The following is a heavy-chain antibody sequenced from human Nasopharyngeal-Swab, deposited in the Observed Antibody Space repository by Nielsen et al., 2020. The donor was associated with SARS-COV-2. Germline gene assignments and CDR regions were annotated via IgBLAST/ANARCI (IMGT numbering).Heavy chain of an antibody. D-gene: IGHD2-15*01. CDR2: IWYDGSNK. CDR1: GFTFSSYG. Sequence: LKISCAASGFTFSSYGMHWVRQAPGKGLEWVAVIWYDGSNKYYADSVKGRFTISRDNSKNTLYLQMNSLRAEDTAVYYCARDLTGYCSGGSCYSEGWFDPWGQGTLVTVSS. V-gene: IGHV3-33*01. CDR3: ARDLTGYCSGGSCYSEGWFDP. J-gene: IGHJ5*02.